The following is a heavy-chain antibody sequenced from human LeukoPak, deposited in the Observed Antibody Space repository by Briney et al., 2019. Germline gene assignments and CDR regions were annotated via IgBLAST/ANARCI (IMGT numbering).Heavy chain of an antibody. V-gene: IGHV3-20*01. CDR2: INWNGGRT. D-gene: IGHD3-16*01. Sequence: GGSLRLSCAASGFTFDDYGMSWVRQAPGKELEWGSGINWNGGRTAYADSVKGRFTISRDNAENSLYLQMNGLRAEDTALYHCVKQGGYYEYFYMDVWGKGTTVTVSS. CDR1: GFTFDDYG. CDR3: VKQGGYYEYFYMDV. J-gene: IGHJ6*03.